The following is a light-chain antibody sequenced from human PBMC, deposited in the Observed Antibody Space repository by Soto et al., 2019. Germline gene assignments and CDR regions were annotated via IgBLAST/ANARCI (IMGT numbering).Light chain of an antibody. CDR2: DAS. J-gene: IGKJ1*01. CDR1: RSISSK. V-gene: IGKV3-15*01. Sequence: EIVMTQSPDTLSVSPGERATLSCRASRSISSKLAWYQQKPGQTPRLLIYDASTRDAGIPARISASGSGTEFTLTISSLQPADFAVYYYQPFESCPHTFGQGTNVEIK. CDR3: QPFESCPHT.